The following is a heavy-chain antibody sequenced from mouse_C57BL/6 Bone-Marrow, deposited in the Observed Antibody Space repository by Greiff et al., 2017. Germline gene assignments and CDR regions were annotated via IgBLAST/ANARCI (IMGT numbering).Heavy chain of an antibody. CDR2: IYPRSGNT. D-gene: IGHD1-1*01. J-gene: IGHJ2*01. CDR1: GYTFTSYG. Sequence: QVQLQQSGAELARPGASVKLSCKASGYTFTSYGISWVKQRTGQGLEWIGEIYPRSGNTYYNEKFKGKATLTADKSSSTAYMELRSLTSEDSAVYFCARGEALLRLYYCDYWGQGTTLTVSS. V-gene: IGHV1-81*01. CDR3: ARGEALLRLYYCDY.